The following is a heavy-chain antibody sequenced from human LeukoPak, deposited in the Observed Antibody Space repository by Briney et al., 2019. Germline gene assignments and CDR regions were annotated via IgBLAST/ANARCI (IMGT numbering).Heavy chain of an antibody. V-gene: IGHV4-30-2*01. Sequence: SETLSLTCTVSGGSISSGGYYWSWIRQPPGKGLEWIGYIYHSGSTYYNPSLKSRVTISVDRSKNQFSLKLSSVTAADTAVYYCASYGSSSCYWGQGTLVTVSS. D-gene: IGHD2-2*01. CDR3: ASYGSSSCY. CDR2: IYHSGST. J-gene: IGHJ4*02. CDR1: GGSISSGGYY.